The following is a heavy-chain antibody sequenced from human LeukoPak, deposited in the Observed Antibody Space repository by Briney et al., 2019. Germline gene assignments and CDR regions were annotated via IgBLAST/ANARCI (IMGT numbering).Heavy chain of an antibody. J-gene: IGHJ4*02. D-gene: IGHD3-3*01. CDR3: ARQTYYDFWSGYDT. CDR1: GGSISSYY. Sequence: SETLSLTCTVSGGSISSYYWSWIRQPPGKGLEWIGYIYYSGGTNYNPSLKSRVTISVDTSKNQFSLKLSSVTAADTAVYYCARQTYYDFWSGYDTWGQGTLVTVSS. CDR2: IYYSGGT. V-gene: IGHV4-59*08.